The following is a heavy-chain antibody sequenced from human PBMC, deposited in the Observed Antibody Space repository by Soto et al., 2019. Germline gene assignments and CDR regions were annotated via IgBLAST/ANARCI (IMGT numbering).Heavy chain of an antibody. D-gene: IGHD3-16*01. CDR2: IKTDGTAT. CDR3: AKDLSWGQCDY. CDR1: GFTFSSYW. J-gene: IGHJ4*02. V-gene: IGHV3-74*03. Sequence: EVQLVESGGGLVQPGGSLRLSCAASGFTFSSYWMHWVRQDPGKGLVWVSSIKTDGTATQYADSVKGRFTVSRDNDKHTLYLQMNSLRAEDTAVYYCAKDLSWGQCDYWGQGTLVTVSS.